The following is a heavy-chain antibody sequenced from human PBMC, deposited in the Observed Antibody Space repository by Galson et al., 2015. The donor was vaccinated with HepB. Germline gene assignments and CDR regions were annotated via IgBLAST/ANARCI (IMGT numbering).Heavy chain of an antibody. D-gene: IGHD3-10*01. Sequence: SLRLSCAASGFTFSSYAMHWVRQAPGKGLEWVALMWYDGSNKYYADSVKGRFTISRDNSKNTLYLQMNSLRAEDTAVYYCARGSSLYGSRSYFDYWGQGTLVTVSS. CDR2: MWYDGSNK. CDR3: ARGSSLYGSRSYFDY. V-gene: IGHV3-33*01. J-gene: IGHJ4*02. CDR1: GFTFSSYA.